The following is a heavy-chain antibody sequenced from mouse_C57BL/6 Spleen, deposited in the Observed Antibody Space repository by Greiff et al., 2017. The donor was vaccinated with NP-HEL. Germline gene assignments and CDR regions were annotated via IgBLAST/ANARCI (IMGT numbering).Heavy chain of an antibody. Sequence: VQLQQSGPVLVKPGASVKMSCKASGYTFTDYYMNWVKQSHGKSLEWIGVINPYNGGTSYNQKFKGKATLTVDKSSSTAYMELNSLTSEDSAVYYCARDGNYPDYWGQGTSVTVSS. CDR2: INPYNGGT. CDR1: GYTFTDYY. D-gene: IGHD2-1*01. V-gene: IGHV1-19*01. J-gene: IGHJ4*01. CDR3: ARDGNYPDY.